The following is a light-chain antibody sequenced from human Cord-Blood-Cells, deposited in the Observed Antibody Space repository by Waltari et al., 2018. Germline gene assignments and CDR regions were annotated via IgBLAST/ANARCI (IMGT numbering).Light chain of an antibody. J-gene: IGLJ3*02. CDR2: DVS. V-gene: IGLV2-14*03. CDR1: SSYVGVYTY. CDR3: SSYTSSSTWV. Sequence: QSALTPPASLSGSPGQSTPITCTATSSYVGVYTYLSWYQQHPGKAPKLMIYDVSNRPSGVSNRFSGSKSGNTASLTISGLQAEDEADYYCSSYTSSSTWVFGGGTKLTVL.